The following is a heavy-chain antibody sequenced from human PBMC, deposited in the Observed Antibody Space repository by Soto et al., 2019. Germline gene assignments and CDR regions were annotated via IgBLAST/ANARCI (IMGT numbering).Heavy chain of an antibody. CDR3: AKDGVWLGESYFDY. V-gene: IGHV3-9*01. CDR2: ISWNSGSI. Sequence: PGGSLRLSCAASGFTFDDYAMHWVRQAPGKGLEWVSGISWNSGSIGYADSVKGRFTISRDNAKNSLYLQMNSLRAEDTALYYCAKDGVWLGESYFDYRGQGTLVTVSS. J-gene: IGHJ4*02. CDR1: GFTFDDYA. D-gene: IGHD3-10*01.